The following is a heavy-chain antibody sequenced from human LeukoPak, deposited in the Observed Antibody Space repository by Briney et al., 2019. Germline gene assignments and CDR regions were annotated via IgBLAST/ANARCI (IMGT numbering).Heavy chain of an antibody. CDR1: GGSISSGGYY. D-gene: IGHD3-22*01. CDR3: ARAKVTMIVVVTDAFDI. Sequence: TLSLTCTVSGGSISSGGYYWSWIRQHPGKGLEWIGYIYYSGSTYYNPSLKSRVTISVDTSKNQFSLKLSSVTAADTAVYYCARAKVTMIVVVTDAFDIWGQGTMVTVSS. V-gene: IGHV4-31*03. CDR2: IYYSGST. J-gene: IGHJ3*02.